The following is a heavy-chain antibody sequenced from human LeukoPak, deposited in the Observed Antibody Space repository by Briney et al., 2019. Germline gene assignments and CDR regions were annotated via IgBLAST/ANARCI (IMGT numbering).Heavy chain of an antibody. CDR1: GFTFSSYS. Sequence: GGSLRLSCAASGFTFSSYSMNWVRQAPGKGLEWVSSISSSSSYIYYADSVKGRFTISRDNAKNSLYLQMNSLRAEDTAVYYCAKPDYVDTAMPQPPYYFDYWGQGTLVTVSS. CDR3: AKPDYVDTAMPQPPYYFDY. CDR2: ISSSSSYI. V-gene: IGHV3-21*04. J-gene: IGHJ4*02. D-gene: IGHD5-18*01.